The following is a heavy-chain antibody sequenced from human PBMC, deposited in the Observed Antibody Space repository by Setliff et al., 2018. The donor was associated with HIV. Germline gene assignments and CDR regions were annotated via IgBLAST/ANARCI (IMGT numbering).Heavy chain of an antibody. D-gene: IGHD5-18*01. V-gene: IGHV1-69*06. CDR2: IVLMSNTA. CDR3: AKEKGAHSYADY. Sequence: ASVKVSCKASGDTFTSYVISWVRQAPGQGLEWMGGIVLMSNTADYAPKFQGRVTITADKSTSTAYMELSSLRSEDTAVYHCAKEKGAHSYADYWGQGTLVTVSS. CDR1: GDTFTSYV. J-gene: IGHJ4*02.